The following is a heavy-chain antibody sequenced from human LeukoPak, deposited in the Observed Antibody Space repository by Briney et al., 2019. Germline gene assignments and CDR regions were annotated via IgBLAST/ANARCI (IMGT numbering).Heavy chain of an antibody. Sequence: GASVKVSCKASGYTFTGFYIHWVRQAPGQGPEWMGWIKPHSGDTKYTQKFQGRVTMTRDTSINTAYMELSRLTSDDTAVYYCAREWELLVDYWGQGALVTVSS. V-gene: IGHV1-2*02. D-gene: IGHD1-26*01. CDR1: GYTFTGFY. CDR3: AREWELLVDY. CDR2: IKPHSGDT. J-gene: IGHJ4*02.